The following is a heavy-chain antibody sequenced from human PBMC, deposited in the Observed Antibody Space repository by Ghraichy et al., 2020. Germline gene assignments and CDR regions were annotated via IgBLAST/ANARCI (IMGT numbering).Heavy chain of an antibody. CDR3: ARFSLPMRASSSGYYYGPPGMFFDY. V-gene: IGHV1-2*02. D-gene: IGHD3-22*01. Sequence: ASVKVSCKASGYTFTGYYMHWVRQAPGQGLEWMGWINPNSGGTNYAQKFQGRVTMTRDTSISTAYMELSRLRSDDTAVYYCARFSLPMRASSSGYYYGPPGMFFDYWGQGTLVTVSS. J-gene: IGHJ4*02. CDR1: GYTFTGYY. CDR2: INPNSGGT.